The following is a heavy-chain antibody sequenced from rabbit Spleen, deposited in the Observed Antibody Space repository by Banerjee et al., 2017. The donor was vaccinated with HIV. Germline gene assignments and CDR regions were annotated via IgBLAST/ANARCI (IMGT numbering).Heavy chain of an antibody. CDR1: GFSFSSSYY. CDR2: IYAASGGST. J-gene: IGHJ4*01. Sequence: QEQLVESGGDLVKPGTSLTLTCTASGFSFSSSYYMCWVRQAPGKGLECIACIYAASGGSTYYANWAKGRFTISKTSSTTVTLQMTSLTVADTATYFCARGSATMTMVITGYYLNLWGQGTLVTVS. CDR3: ARGSATMTMVITGYYLNL. V-gene: IGHV1S45*01. D-gene: IGHD2-1*01.